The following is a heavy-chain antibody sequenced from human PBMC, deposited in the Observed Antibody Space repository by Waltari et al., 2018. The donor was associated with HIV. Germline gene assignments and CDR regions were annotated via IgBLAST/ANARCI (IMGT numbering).Heavy chain of an antibody. CDR2: IYYSVST. Sequence: QVQLQESGPGLVKPSQTLSLTCTVSGGSISSGDYYWSWIRQPPGKGLEWIGYIYYSVSTYYNPSLKSRVTISVDTSKNQFSLKLSSVTAADTAVYYCARDCCDFWSGYSRHYYYGMDVWGQGTTVTVSS. V-gene: IGHV4-30-4*01. CDR3: ARDCCDFWSGYSRHYYYGMDV. CDR1: GGSISSGDYY. J-gene: IGHJ6*02. D-gene: IGHD3-3*01.